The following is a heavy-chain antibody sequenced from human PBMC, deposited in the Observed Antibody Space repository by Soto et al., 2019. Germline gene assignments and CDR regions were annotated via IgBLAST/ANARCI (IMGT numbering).Heavy chain of an antibody. CDR2: IYYSGST. Sequence: PSETLSLTCTASGGSISSGGYYWSWIRQHPGKGLEWIGYIYYSGSTYYNPSLKSRVTISVDTSKNQFSLKLSSVTAADTAVYYCARDFGPPPHDILTGDAFDIWGQGTMVTVSS. D-gene: IGHD3-9*01. V-gene: IGHV4-31*03. J-gene: IGHJ3*02. CDR3: ARDFGPPPHDILTGDAFDI. CDR1: GGSISSGGYY.